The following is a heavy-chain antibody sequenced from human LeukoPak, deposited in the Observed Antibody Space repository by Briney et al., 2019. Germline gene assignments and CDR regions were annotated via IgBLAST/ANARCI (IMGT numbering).Heavy chain of an antibody. CDR3: ARDRVHRLLWVGELTNWFDP. Sequence: GASVKVSCKASGYTFTGYYMHWVRQAPGQGLEWMGWINPHTGGTNYAQKFQGRVTMTTETSTSTAYMELRSLRFDDTAVYYCARDRVHRLLWVGELTNWFDPWGQGTLVTVSS. CDR1: GYTFTGYY. J-gene: IGHJ5*02. V-gene: IGHV1-2*02. D-gene: IGHD3-10*01. CDR2: INPHTGGT.